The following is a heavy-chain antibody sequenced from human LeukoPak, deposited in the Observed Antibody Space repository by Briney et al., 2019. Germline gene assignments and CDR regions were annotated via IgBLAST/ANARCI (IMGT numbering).Heavy chain of an antibody. V-gene: IGHV3-53*01. D-gene: IGHD3-10*01. J-gene: IGHJ4*02. CDR1: GFTVSSNY. CDR3: ARGYYGSGIDY. Sequence: GGSLRLSCAASGFTVSSNYMNWVRQAPGQGLEWVSVLYSGGSTYYADSAKGRFTISRDSSKNTLFLQMNSLRAEDTAVYYCARGYYGSGIDYWGQGTLVTVSS. CDR2: LYSGGST.